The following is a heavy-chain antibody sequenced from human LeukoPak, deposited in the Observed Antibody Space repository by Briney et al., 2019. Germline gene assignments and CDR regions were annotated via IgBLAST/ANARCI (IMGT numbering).Heavy chain of an antibody. Sequence: PGGSLRLSCAASGFTFSSYGMSWVRQAPGKGLEWVSAISGSGGSTYYADSVKGRFTISRDNSKNTLYLQMNSLRAEDTAVYYCATESDYYDSSGYLRRKPPLHFDIWGQGTMVTVSS. CDR3: ATESDYYDSSGYLRRKPPLHFDI. CDR2: ISGSGGST. CDR1: GFTFSSYG. V-gene: IGHV3-23*01. D-gene: IGHD3-22*01. J-gene: IGHJ3*02.